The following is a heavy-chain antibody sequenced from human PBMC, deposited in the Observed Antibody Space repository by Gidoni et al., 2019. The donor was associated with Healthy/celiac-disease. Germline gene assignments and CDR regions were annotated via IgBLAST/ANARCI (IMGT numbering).Heavy chain of an antibody. D-gene: IGHD5-12*01. CDR1: GFTFSDYY. J-gene: IGHJ4*02. Sequence: QVQLVESGGGLVKPGGSLRLSCAASGFTFSDYYMSWIRQAPGKGLEWVSYISSSSSYTNYADSVKGRFTISRDNAKNSLYLQMNSLRAEDTAVYYCARTGLMEMATIALDYWGQGTLVTVSS. V-gene: IGHV3-11*06. CDR3: ARTGLMEMATIALDY. CDR2: ISSSSSYT.